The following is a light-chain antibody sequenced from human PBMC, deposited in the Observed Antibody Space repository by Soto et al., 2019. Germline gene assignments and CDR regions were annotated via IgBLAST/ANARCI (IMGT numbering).Light chain of an antibody. CDR2: GAS. V-gene: IGKV3-20*01. CDR1: QSVSSSY. J-gene: IGKJ1*01. Sequence: EIVLTQSPATLSLSPGERATLSCRASQSVSSSYLAWYQQKPGHAPRLLIYGASSRATGIPDRFSGSGSGTDFTLTISSLEPEDFAVYYCQQYGSSPRTFGQGTKVEIK. CDR3: QQYGSSPRT.